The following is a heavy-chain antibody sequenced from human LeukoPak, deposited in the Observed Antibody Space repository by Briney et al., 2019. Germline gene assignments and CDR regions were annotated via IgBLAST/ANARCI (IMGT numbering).Heavy chain of an antibody. V-gene: IGHV3-30*18. CDR3: VKEGRDTTFGVFVPFDY. D-gene: IGHD3-3*01. CDR2: ISYDGSKK. J-gene: IGHJ4*02. Sequence: GGSLRLSCEASGFIFSHYGMHWVRQAPGKGLEWVAVISYDGSKKYYADSVEGRFTISRDNSKNTVYLQMNSLRAEDTAVYYCVKEGRDTTFGVFVPFDYWGQGALVIVSS. CDR1: GFIFSHYG.